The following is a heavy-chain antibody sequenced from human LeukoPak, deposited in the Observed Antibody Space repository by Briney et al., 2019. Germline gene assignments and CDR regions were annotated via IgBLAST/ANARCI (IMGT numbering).Heavy chain of an antibody. D-gene: IGHD3-22*01. CDR1: GFTFSRSW. CDR3: ARDAGYDRFDY. Sequence: GGSLRLSCADSGFTFSRSWMTWVRQAPGKGLEWVANIKEDGSAQNYVDSVKGRFTISRDNAKNTLYLEMKSLRAEDTAVYYCARDAGYDRFDYWGQGTLVTVFS. J-gene: IGHJ4*02. V-gene: IGHV3-7*05. CDR2: IKEDGSAQ.